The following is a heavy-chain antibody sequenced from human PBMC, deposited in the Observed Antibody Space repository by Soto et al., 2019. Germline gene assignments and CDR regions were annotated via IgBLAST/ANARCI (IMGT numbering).Heavy chain of an antibody. CDR1: GFTFSTYS. CDR2: ISSRSDI. V-gene: IGHV3-21*01. D-gene: IGHD2-2*02. Sequence: GGSLRLSCVGSGFTFSTYSINWVRQAPGRGLEWVSSISSRSDIYYADSVKGRFTISRDNAKNSVSLQMNSLRAEDTAVYYCAREYTAWPLAYGLDVWGQGTTVTVSS. J-gene: IGHJ6*02. CDR3: AREYTAWPLAYGLDV.